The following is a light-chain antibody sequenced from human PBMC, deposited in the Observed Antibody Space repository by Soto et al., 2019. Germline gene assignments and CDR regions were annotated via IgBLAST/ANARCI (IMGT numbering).Light chain of an antibody. V-gene: IGKV1-5*03. Sequence: DIQITPSPDTRAVCLGASFTITCRASQSISTWLAWYQQKPGKAPKLLIYQASSLEVGVPLRFSGSGSGTEFTLTINSLQPDDFATYYCQEYNSYSWTFGQGTKVDIK. CDR3: QEYNSYSWT. J-gene: IGKJ1*01. CDR1: QSISTW. CDR2: QAS.